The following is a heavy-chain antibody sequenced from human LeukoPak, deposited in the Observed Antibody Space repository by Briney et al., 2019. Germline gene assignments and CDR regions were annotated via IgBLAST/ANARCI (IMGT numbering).Heavy chain of an antibody. J-gene: IGHJ3*02. V-gene: IGHV4-61*01. CDR1: GGSVSSGSYY. CDR3: ARVLLWFGEPDAFDI. Sequence: SETLSLTCTVSGGSVSSGSYYWSWIRQPPGKGLEWIGYIYYSGSTNYNPSLKSRVTISVDTSKSQFSLKLSSVTAADTAVYYCARVLLWFGEPDAFDIWGQGTMVTVSS. CDR2: IYYSGST. D-gene: IGHD3-10*01.